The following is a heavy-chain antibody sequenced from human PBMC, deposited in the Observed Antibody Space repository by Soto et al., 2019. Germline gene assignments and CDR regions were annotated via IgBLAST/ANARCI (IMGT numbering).Heavy chain of an antibody. V-gene: IGHV6-1*01. CDR3: ARGEQYSGRIFDY. CDR1: GDSVSSNSAG. D-gene: IGHD1-26*01. J-gene: IGHJ4*01. Sequence: PSQTLSLTCAITGDSVSSNSAGWSWVRQSPSRGLEWLGRTYYRSKWYYEYAVSVRGRITINPDTSKNQYSLQLNSVTPKDTAVYFCARGEQYSGRIFDYWGQGTLVTVSS. CDR2: TYYRSKWYY.